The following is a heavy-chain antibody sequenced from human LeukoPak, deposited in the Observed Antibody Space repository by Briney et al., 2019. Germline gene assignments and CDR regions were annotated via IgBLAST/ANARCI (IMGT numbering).Heavy chain of an antibody. V-gene: IGHV3-23*01. CDR3: ARRGGSNGWGAFDI. CDR1: GFTFRNHA. J-gene: IGHJ3*02. CDR2: SGGSGNDA. Sequence: GGSLRLSCVASGFTFRNHAMNWVRQAPGKGLEWVSTSGGSGNDAYYGDSVKGRFTISRDNSKNTLYLQMNSLSRADTALYYCARRGGSNGWGAFDIWGQGTMVTVSS. D-gene: IGHD6-19*01.